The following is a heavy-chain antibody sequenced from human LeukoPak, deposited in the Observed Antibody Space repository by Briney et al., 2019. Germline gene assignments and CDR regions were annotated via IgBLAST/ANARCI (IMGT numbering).Heavy chain of an antibody. CDR3: AREGRESSADAFDI. D-gene: IGHD3-16*01. CDR2: VGTAGDT. J-gene: IGHJ3*02. V-gene: IGHV3-13*01. CDR1: GFTFSSYE. Sequence: GGSLRLSCAASGFTFSSYEMHWVRQVIGKGLEWVSAVGTAGDTFYSGSVKGRFTTSRENAENSLFLQMNNLRAGDTAVYYCAREGRESSADAFDIWGQGTMVTVSS.